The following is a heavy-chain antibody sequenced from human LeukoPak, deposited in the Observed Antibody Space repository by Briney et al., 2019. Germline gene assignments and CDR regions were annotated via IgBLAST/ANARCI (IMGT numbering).Heavy chain of an antibody. J-gene: IGHJ3*02. CDR3: GREDRIVLGNDALDI. V-gene: IGHV3-21*01. Sequence: GGSLRLSCAASGFTFSSYAMSWVRQAPGKGLEWVSSISGSSSDIYYADSVKGRFTISRDNAKNSLYLQMNSLRGEDTAVYYCGREDRIVLGNDALDIWGQGSMVTVSS. CDR1: GFTFSSYA. CDR2: ISGSSSDI. D-gene: IGHD2-2*01.